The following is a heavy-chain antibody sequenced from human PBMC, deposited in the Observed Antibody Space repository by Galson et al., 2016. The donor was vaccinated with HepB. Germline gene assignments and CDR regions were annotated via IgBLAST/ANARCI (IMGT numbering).Heavy chain of an antibody. CDR2: IHDDGST. CDR3: ARASGIRGIKGAMDV. V-gene: IGHV3-53*01. D-gene: IGHD3-10*01. Sequence: SWVRQAPGKGLECVSVIHDDGSTNYADSVMGRFTISRDNSKNTLYLQMNSLRAEDVAVYYCARASGIRGIKGAMDVWGQGTTVSVSS. J-gene: IGHJ6*02.